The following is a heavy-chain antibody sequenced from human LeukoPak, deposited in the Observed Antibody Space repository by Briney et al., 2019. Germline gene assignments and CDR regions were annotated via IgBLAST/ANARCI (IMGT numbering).Heavy chain of an antibody. J-gene: IGHJ4*02. CDR3: ARDNSGSFGDY. CDR1: GYTFTGYY. V-gene: IGHV1-2*02. CDR2: INPNSGGT. D-gene: IGHD6-19*01. Sequence: ASVKVSCKASGYTFTGYYMHWVRQAPGQGLEWMGWINPNSGGTKYAQKFQGRVTMTRDTSISTAYMEVSRLRSDDTAVYYCARDNSGSFGDYWGQGTLAAVSS.